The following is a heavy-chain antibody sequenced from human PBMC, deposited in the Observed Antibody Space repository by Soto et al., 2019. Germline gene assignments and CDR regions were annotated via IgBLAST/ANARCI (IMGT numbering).Heavy chain of an antibody. V-gene: IGHV1-69*13. J-gene: IGHJ6*02. CDR2: IIPILTTP. CDR3: ATSVGIAPTGEDGMDV. D-gene: IGHD2-8*02. CDR1: GGTFSIYG. Sequence: SVKVSCKASGGTFSIYGSSWVRQAPGQGPEWIGGIIPILTTPNYAQKFHGRVTIVADESTTTVYMELSSLKSEDTAVYYCATSVGIAPTGEDGMDVWGQGTSVTVSS.